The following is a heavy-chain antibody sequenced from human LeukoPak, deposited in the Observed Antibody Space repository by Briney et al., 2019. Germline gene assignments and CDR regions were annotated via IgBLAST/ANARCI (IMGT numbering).Heavy chain of an antibody. CDR3: AKKLSGSYKGFDY. Sequence: GGSLRLSCAASGFTFSSYAMSWVRLAPGKGLEWVSGISDSGGTVYYADSVKGRFTISRDNSKNSLYLQMNSLRAEDTAVYYCAKKLSGSYKGFDYWGQGTLVTVSS. CDR1: GFTFSSYA. CDR2: ISDSGGTV. J-gene: IGHJ4*02. D-gene: IGHD1-26*01. V-gene: IGHV3-23*01.